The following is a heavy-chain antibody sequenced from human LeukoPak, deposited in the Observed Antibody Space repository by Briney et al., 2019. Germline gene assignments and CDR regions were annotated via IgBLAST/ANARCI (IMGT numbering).Heavy chain of an antibody. CDR1: GGSISSDY. J-gene: IGHJ4*02. Sequence: PSETLSLTCTVSGGSISSDYWSWIRQPPGKGLEWIGYMYHSGSTNYNPSLESRVSISVDTSKKQFSLNLSSVTAADTAVYYCARVNINNWHSCDYWGQGTLVTVSS. D-gene: IGHD1-1*01. CDR3: ARVNINNWHSCDY. CDR2: MYHSGST. V-gene: IGHV4-59*12.